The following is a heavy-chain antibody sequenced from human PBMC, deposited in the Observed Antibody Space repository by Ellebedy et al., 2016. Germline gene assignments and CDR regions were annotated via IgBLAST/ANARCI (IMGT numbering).Heavy chain of an antibody. CDR3: ATEGAATTMGDAFDI. J-gene: IGHJ3*02. D-gene: IGHD5-18*01. Sequence: GESLKISCAASGFTFSNYPLHWVRQAPGKGQEWLSFISYDGGAKHYADSVKGRFTFSRDDSTNTLYLQLNSLRAEDTAVYYCATEGAATTMGDAFDIWGQGTMVTVSS. V-gene: IGHV3-30-3*01. CDR1: GFTFSNYP. CDR2: ISYDGGAK.